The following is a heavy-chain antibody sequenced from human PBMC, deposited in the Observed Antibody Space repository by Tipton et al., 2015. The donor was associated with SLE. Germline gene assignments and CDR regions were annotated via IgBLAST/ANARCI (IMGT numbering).Heavy chain of an antibody. Sequence: SLRLSCAASGFTFSSYWMSWVRQAPGKGLEWVSAISGSGGSTYYADSVKGRFTISRDNSKNTLYLQMNSLRAEDTAVYYCAKGDSSSWDYYYGMDVWGQGTTVTVSS. CDR3: AKGDSSSWDYYYGMDV. D-gene: IGHD6-13*01. J-gene: IGHJ6*02. CDR2: ISGSGGST. V-gene: IGHV3-23*01. CDR1: GFTFSSYW.